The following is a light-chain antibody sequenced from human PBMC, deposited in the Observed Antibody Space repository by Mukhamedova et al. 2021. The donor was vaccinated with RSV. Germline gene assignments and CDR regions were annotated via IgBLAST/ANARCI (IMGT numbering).Light chain of an antibody. CDR2: AAS. J-gene: IGKJ4*01. V-gene: IGKV1-27*01. CDR3: QNYDSAPLT. Sequence: WYQRRVHGNAPKLLIYAASTLQSGVPSRFSGSGSETDFTLTISSLQPEDLATYYCQNYDSAPLTFGGGTKVEIK.